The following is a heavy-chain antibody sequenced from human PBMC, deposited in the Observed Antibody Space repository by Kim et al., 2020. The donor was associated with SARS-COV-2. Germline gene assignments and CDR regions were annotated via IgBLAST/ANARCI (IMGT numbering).Heavy chain of an antibody. D-gene: IGHD4-17*01. V-gene: IGHV3-23*01. Sequence: GGSLRLSCAGSGFTFSSYGMSWVRQAPGKGLEWVSAISHTGDITDYADSMKGRFTISRDNSKNTRYLQMNSLRADDTALYYCAIRGSNYGAYNYWGQGPLVTVSS. CDR1: GFTFSSYG. CDR2: ISHTGDIT. J-gene: IGHJ4*02. CDR3: AIRGSNYGAYNY.